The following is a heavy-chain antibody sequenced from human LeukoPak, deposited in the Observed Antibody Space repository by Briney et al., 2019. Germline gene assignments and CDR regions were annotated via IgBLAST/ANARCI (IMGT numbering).Heavy chain of an antibody. V-gene: IGHV4-59*08. Sequence: PSETLSLTCTVSGGSISSYYWSWIRQPPGKGLEWIAYISDIGSINYNPSLKSRVTISVDTSKNQFSLRLSPVTAADTAIYYCARAVSGRFDYWGQGTLVTVSS. CDR1: GGSISSYY. CDR3: ARAVSGRFDY. D-gene: IGHD6-19*01. J-gene: IGHJ4*02. CDR2: ISDIGSI.